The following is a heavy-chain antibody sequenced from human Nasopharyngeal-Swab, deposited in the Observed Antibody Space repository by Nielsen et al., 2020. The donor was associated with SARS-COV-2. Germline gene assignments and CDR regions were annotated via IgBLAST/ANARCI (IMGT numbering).Heavy chain of an antibody. V-gene: IGHV4-34*01. CDR1: GGSFSGYY. D-gene: IGHD2-2*01. Sequence: LRLSCAVYGGSFSGYYWSWIRQPPGKGLDWIGEINHSGSTKYNPSLKSRVNISVDTSKNQFSLKVSSVTAADTAVYYCARGGYYCSSTSCYYYSGYYYGMDVWGQGTTVTVSS. J-gene: IGHJ6*02. CDR2: INHSGST. CDR3: ARGGYYCSSTSCYYYSGYYYGMDV.